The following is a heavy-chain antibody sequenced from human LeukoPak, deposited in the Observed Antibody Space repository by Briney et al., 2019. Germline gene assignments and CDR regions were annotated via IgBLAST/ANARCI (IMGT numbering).Heavy chain of an antibody. D-gene: IGHD4-17*01. CDR2: ISRDGSIT. CDR1: GFTFSNYW. J-gene: IGHJ4*02. V-gene: IGHV3-74*01. Sequence: PGGSLRLSCAVSGFTFSNYWIHWVRQAPGKGLVWVSRISRDGSITSYADSVKGRFTMSRDNAKNTVYLQMNSLRDEDTAVYYCVREGTGDYYFDYWGQGSLVIVSS. CDR3: VREGTGDYYFDY.